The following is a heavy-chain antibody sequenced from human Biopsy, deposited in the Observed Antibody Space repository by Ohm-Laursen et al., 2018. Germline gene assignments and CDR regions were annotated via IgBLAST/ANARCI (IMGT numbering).Heavy chain of an antibody. J-gene: IGHJ4*02. CDR1: GGTFTNYA. Sequence: SVKVSCNASGGTFTNYAISWVRQAPGQGFEWMGGIIPIFGTANYAQKFQGRVTITADESTSTAYMELSSLRSDDTAVYYCARDALGGGSYRFFYWGQGSLVTVSS. CDR3: ARDALGGGSYRFFY. CDR2: IIPIFGTA. V-gene: IGHV1-69*13. D-gene: IGHD1-26*01.